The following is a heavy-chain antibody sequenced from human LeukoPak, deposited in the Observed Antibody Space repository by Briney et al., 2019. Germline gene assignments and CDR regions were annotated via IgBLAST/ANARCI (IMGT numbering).Heavy chain of an antibody. J-gene: IGHJ6*03. V-gene: IGHV1-8*01. CDR2: MNPNSGNT. D-gene: IGHD2-2*03. CDR1: GYTFTRSV. Sequence: ASLKVSCTASGYTFTRSVITWGRQATGQELEWMGWMNPNSGNTGYAQKFQGRVTMTRNTSISTAYMELSSLRSEDTAVYYCASSSGYCSSTSCGNYYYYMDVWGKGTTVTVSS. CDR3: ASSSGYCSSTSCGNYYYYMDV.